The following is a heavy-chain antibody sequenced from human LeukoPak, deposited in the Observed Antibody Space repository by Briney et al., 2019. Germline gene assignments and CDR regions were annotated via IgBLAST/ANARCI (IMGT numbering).Heavy chain of an antibody. D-gene: IGHD1-14*01. J-gene: IGHJ6*03. CDR2: IKQDGSEK. V-gene: IGHV3-7*01. Sequence: GGSLRLSCAASGFTFSSYWMSWVRQAPGKGLERVANIKQDGSEKYYVDSVKGRFTISRDNAKNSLYLQMNSLRAEDTAVYYCARERYPIHYYYMDVWGKGTTVTVSS. CDR3: ARERYPIHYYYMDV. CDR1: GFTFSSYW.